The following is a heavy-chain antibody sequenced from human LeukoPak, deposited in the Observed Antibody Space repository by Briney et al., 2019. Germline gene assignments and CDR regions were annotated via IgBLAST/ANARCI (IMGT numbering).Heavy chain of an antibody. CDR1: GYSFTSYW. J-gene: IGHJ4*02. D-gene: IGHD3-22*01. CDR3: ARSSNYYDSSGYPFDY. V-gene: IGHV5-51*01. CDR2: IYPGDSDT. Sequence: GESLKISCKGSGYSFTSYWNGWVRQMPGKGLEWMGIIYPGDSDTRYSPSFQGQVTISADKSISTAYLQWSSLKASDTAMYYCARSSNYYDSSGYPFDYWGQGTLVTVSS.